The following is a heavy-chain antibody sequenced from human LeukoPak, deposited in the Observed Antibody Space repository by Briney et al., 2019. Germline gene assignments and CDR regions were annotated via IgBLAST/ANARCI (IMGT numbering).Heavy chain of an antibody. J-gene: IGHJ5*02. Sequence: GGSLRLSCAASGFTFSGYWMHWVRPAPGKGLGWVSRVATGGAGPSYADSVKGRFTISRDNAKNTLYLQMNSLSAEDTAVYFCARDMGPYGGSPGASWGQGTLVTV. CDR3: ARDMGPYGGSPGAS. CDR1: GFTFSGYW. D-gene: IGHD4-23*01. V-gene: IGHV3-74*01. CDR2: VATGGAGP.